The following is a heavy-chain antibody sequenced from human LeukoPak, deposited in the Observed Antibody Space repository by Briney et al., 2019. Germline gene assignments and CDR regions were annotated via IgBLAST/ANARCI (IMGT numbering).Heavy chain of an antibody. V-gene: IGHV3-69-1*01. D-gene: IGHD4-17*01. CDR2: IRSSSNM. J-gene: IGHJ4*02. Sequence: GGSLRLSCAASGFTFNTYDMNRVRQAPGKGLEWVSTIRSSSNMYYADSVKGRFTISRDNAKNSLHLQMNSLRAEDTAVYYCARGSTVTTNPLFDYWGQGTLVTVSS. CDR1: GFTFNTYD. CDR3: ARGSTVTTNPLFDY.